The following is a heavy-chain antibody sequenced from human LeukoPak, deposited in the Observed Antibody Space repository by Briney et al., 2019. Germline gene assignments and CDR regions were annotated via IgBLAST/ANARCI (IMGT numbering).Heavy chain of an antibody. CDR3: ARDQAGSGHYADF. Sequence: PGGSLRLSCAASGFTFSSYSMNWVRQAPGKGLEWVSSISSSSSYIYYADSVKGRFTISRDNAKNTLFLQMNSLRAEDTAVYYCARDQAGSGHYADFWGQGTLVPVSS. CDR2: ISSSSSYI. V-gene: IGHV3-21*01. D-gene: IGHD3-10*01. J-gene: IGHJ4*02. CDR1: GFTFSSYS.